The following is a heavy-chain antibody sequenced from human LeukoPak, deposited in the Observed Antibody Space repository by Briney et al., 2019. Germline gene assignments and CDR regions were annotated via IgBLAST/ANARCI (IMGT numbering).Heavy chain of an antibody. CDR1: GFTFSSYA. CDR3: ARDLMATIYYYYGMDV. V-gene: IGHV3-30-3*01. CDR2: ILYDGSSK. D-gene: IGHD5-24*01. J-gene: IGHJ6*02. Sequence: GGSLRLSCAASGFTFSSYAMHWVRQAPAKGLQWVAVILYDGSSKYYTDSVKGRFTISRDNSKNTLYLQMNTLRADDTAVYFCARDLMATIYYYYGMDVWGRGTTVTVSS.